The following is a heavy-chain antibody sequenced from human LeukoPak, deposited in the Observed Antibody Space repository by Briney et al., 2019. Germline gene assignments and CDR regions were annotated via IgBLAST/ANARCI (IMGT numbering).Heavy chain of an antibody. CDR2: INHSGST. V-gene: IGHV4-34*01. J-gene: IGHJ3*02. Sequence: SETLSLTCAASGGTFSGYYWNWIRQPPGKGLEWIGEINHSGSTNYNPSLKSRGTISVDTSKNQFSLKLSSVTAADTAVYYCAREGRRLLTGYYKAPGAFDIWGQGTMVTVSS. D-gene: IGHD3-9*01. CDR3: AREGRRLLTGYYKAPGAFDI. CDR1: GGTFSGYY.